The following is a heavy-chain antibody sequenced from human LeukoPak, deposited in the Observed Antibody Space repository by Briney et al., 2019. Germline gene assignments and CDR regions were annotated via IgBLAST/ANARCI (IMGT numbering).Heavy chain of an antibody. CDR1: GFSFSNYV. J-gene: IGHJ4*02. D-gene: IGHD6-19*01. Sequence: GGSLRLSCAASGFSFSNYVLSWVRQAPGKGLEWVSSINRGSNHIYYADAVKGRFTISRDNAKNSLYLQMNSLRAEDTAIYYCARDSSGWSRDYWGQGTLVTVSS. CDR3: ARDSSGWSRDY. V-gene: IGHV3-21*06. CDR2: INRGSNHI.